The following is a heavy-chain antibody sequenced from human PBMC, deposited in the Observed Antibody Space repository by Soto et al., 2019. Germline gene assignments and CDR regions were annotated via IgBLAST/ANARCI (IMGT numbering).Heavy chain of an antibody. CDR3: ARGYCSGGGCYSWGGVRFDP. CDR1: GYTFTGYY. V-gene: IGHV1-2*04. D-gene: IGHD2-15*01. CDR2: INPNSGGT. Sequence: QVQLVQSGAEVKKPGASVKVSCKASGYTFTGYYMHWVRQAPGQGLEWMGWINPNSGGTNYAQKWQGWATMTRDTSSSTAYRELSRLRCDDTAVYYCARGYCSGGGCYSWGGVRFDPWGQGTLVTVSS. J-gene: IGHJ5*02.